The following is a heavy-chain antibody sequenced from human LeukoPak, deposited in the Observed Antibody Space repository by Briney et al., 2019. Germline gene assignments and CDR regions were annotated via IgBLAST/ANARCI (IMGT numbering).Heavy chain of an antibody. Sequence: GESLKISCQASGYTFSTSWIGWVRQMPGKGLEWMGIIYPSGSDTRYSPSFQGQVTISADKSINTAYLQWNSLKASDTAMYYCARVGYSGSESASWGQGTLVTVSS. D-gene: IGHD5-12*01. CDR3: ARVGYSGSESAS. CDR1: GYTFSTSW. V-gene: IGHV5-51*01. CDR2: IYPSGSDT. J-gene: IGHJ5*02.